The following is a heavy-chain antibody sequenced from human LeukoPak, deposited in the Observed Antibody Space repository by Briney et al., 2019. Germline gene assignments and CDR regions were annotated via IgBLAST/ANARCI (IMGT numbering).Heavy chain of an antibody. CDR2: ISWNSGSI. D-gene: IGHD6-13*01. CDR3: AKDRRSSSWYGYYFDY. CDR1: GFTFDDYA. Sequence: GGSLRLSCAASGFTFDDYAMHWVRQAPGEGLEWVSGISWNSGSIGYADSVKGQFTISRDNAKNSLYLQMNSLRAEDTALYYCAKDRRSSSWYGYYFDYWGQGTLVTVSS. V-gene: IGHV3-9*01. J-gene: IGHJ4*02.